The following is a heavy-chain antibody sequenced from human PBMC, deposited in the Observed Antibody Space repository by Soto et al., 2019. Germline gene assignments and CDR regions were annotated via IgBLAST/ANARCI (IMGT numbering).Heavy chain of an antibody. D-gene: IGHD3-3*01. CDR2: IYWNDDK. CDR1: GFSLSTSGVG. CDR3: AHRRIRGFLEWLSTYNWFDR. J-gene: IGHJ5*02. Sequence: SGPTLVNPTQTLTLTCTFSGFSLSTSGVGVGWIRQPPGKALEWLALIYWNDDKRYSPSLKSRLTITKDTSKNQVVLTMTNMDPVDTATYYCAHRRIRGFLEWLSTYNWFDRRGQRTLVTVSS. V-gene: IGHV2-5*01.